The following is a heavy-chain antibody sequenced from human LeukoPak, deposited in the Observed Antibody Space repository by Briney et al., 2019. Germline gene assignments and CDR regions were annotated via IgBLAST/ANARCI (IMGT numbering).Heavy chain of an antibody. Sequence: GGSLRLSCAASGFTSSNYAMSWVRQAPGKGLEWVSVINNSGEYTNYADSVRGRFNLSTDNTKNTMYLQMSSLRAEDTAIYYCAKFLGATSVTDDALDVWGQGTMVTV. CDR1: GFTSSNYA. J-gene: IGHJ3*01. CDR3: AKFLGATSVTDDALDV. V-gene: IGHV3-23*01. CDR2: INNSGEYT. D-gene: IGHD1-26*01.